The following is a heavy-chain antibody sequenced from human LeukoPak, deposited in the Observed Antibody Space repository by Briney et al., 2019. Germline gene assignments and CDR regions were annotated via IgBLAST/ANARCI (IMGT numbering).Heavy chain of an antibody. V-gene: IGHV1-69*06. J-gene: IGHJ6*03. D-gene: IGHD2/OR15-2a*01. CDR1: GGTFSSYA. Sequence: GASVKVSCKASGGTFSSYAISWVRQAPGQGLEWMGRIIPIFGTANYAQKFQGRVTITADKSTSTAYMELSSLRSEDTAVYYCARGGSGYGSLLSFDYYYYYMDVWGKGTTVTVSS. CDR2: IIPIFGTA. CDR3: ARGGSGYGSLLSFDYYYYYMDV.